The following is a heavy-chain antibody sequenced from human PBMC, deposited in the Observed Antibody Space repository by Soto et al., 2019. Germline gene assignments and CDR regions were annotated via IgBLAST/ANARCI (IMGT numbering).Heavy chain of an antibody. CDR2: ISYDGSNK. CDR1: GFTFSSYG. V-gene: IGHV3-30*18. D-gene: IGHD6-13*01. J-gene: IGHJ4*02. CDR3: AKDASPYSSSWYREIDY. Sequence: QVQLVESGGGVVQPGRSLRLSCAASGFTFSSYGMHWVGQAPGKGLEWVAVISYDGSNKYYADSVKGRFTISRDNSKNTLYLQMNSLRAEDTAVYYFAKDASPYSSSWYREIDYWGQGTLVTVSS.